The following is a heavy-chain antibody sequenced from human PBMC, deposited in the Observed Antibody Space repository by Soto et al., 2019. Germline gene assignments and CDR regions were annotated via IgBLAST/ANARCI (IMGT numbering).Heavy chain of an antibody. CDR3: ARVWRGYNWNYAGTNFDY. V-gene: IGHV1-3*01. D-gene: IGHD1-7*01. CDR2: INGVDGYT. CDR1: GYTFISSA. Sequence: GASVKVSCKASGYTFISSAVHWVRQAPGQRPEWMGWINGVDGYTKFSRKFQGRVTISADTSASTAFMEVSSLTSEDTAVYYCARVWRGYNWNYAGTNFDYWGQGTLVTVSS. J-gene: IGHJ4*02.